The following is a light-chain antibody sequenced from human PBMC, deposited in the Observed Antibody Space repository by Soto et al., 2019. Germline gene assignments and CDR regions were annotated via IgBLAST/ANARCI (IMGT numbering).Light chain of an antibody. CDR3: CSNAGSYEV. J-gene: IGLJ3*02. V-gene: IGLV2-11*01. CDR2: DVS. CDR1: SSDVGAYNY. Sequence: QSALTQPRSVSGSPGQSVTISCTGTSSDVGAYNYVSWYQQHPGKAPKLMIYDVSKRPSGVPDRLSGSKSGNTASLTISGLQAEDEADYYCCSNAGSYEVFGGGTKLTVL.